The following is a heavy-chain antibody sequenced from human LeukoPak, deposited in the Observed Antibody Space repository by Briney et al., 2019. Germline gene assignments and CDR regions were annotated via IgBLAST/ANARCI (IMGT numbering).Heavy chain of an antibody. J-gene: IGHJ5*02. D-gene: IGHD6-13*01. CDR2: IIPIFGTA. CDR3: ARDGYSSSRYPLFRFDP. Sequence: SVKVSCKASGGTFSSYAISWVRQAPGQGLEWMGGIIPIFGTANYAQKFQGRVTITADESTSTAYMELSSLRSEDTAVYYCARDGYSSSRYPLFRFDPWGQGTLVTVSS. V-gene: IGHV1-69*13. CDR1: GGTFSSYA.